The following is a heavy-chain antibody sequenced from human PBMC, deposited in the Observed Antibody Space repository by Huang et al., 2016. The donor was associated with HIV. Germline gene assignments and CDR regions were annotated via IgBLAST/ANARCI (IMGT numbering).Heavy chain of an antibody. V-gene: IGHV1-24*01. Sequence: QVQLVQSGAEVKKPGASVKVSCKVSGYTLTELSIHWVRQAPGKGLEWMGGFAPEHGETIYAQKCQGRVTITEDTSTDTAYMKLHSLGPEDTAVYYCAAGYDTYYDIWGQGTMVIASS. CDR1: GYTLTELS. CDR3: AAGYDTYYDI. J-gene: IGHJ3*02. D-gene: IGHD2-21*01. CDR2: FAPEHGET.